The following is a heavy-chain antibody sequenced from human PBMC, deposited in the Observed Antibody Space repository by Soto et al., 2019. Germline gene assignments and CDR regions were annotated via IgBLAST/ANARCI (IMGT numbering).Heavy chain of an antibody. CDR2: IYWNDDK. Sequence: QITLKESGPTLVKPTQTLTLTCTFSGFSLSTSGVGVGWIRQPPGKALEWLALIYWNDDKRYSPSLKSRLTIAKDTSKSPVVVTMTNMDPVDTATYYGGGLTTYESSGSPDYWGQGTLVTVSS. J-gene: IGHJ4*02. CDR1: GFSLSTSGVG. V-gene: IGHV2-5*01. D-gene: IGHD3-22*01. CDR3: GGLTTYESSGSPDY.